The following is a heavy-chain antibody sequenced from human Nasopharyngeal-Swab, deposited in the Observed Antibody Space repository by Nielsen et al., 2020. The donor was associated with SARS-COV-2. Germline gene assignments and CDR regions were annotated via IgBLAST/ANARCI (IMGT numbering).Heavy chain of an antibody. J-gene: IGHJ4*02. CDR3: ARLSNWDFDS. D-gene: IGHD1-1*01. CDR1: GNNFNRYW. CDR2: IYPDDPDT. Sequence: GESLKISCKGSGNNFNRYWIGWVRQMPGKGPEWMGIIYPDDPDTKYSPSFEGQVTISADKSISTAYLQWNGLKASDTAMYYCARLSNWDFDSWGQGTLVTVSS. V-gene: IGHV5-51*01.